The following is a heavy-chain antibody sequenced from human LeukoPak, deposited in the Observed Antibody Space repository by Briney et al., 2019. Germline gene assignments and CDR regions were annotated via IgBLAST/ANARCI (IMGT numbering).Heavy chain of an antibody. D-gene: IGHD6-19*01. CDR1: GYTFTGYY. CDR3: AYDKYSSGHWFDP. CDR2: INPNSGGT. J-gene: IGHJ5*02. V-gene: IGHV1-2*02. Sequence: ASVKVSCKASGYTFTGYYMHWVRQAPGQGLEWMGWINPNSGGTNYAQKFQGRVTMTRDTSISTAYMELRSLRSDDTAVYYCAYDKYSSGHWFDPWGQGTLVTVSS.